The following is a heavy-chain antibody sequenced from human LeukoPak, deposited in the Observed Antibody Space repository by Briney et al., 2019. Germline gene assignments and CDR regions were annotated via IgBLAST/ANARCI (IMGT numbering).Heavy chain of an antibody. CDR3: ARDSHGDTAMAFTS. V-gene: IGHV3-53*04. Sequence: GGSLRFSCAASGFTVSSNYMSWVRQAPGKGLEWVSAIYSGGSTYYADSVKGRFTISRHNSKNTLYLQMNSLRAEDTAVYYCARDSHGDTAMAFTSWGQGTLVTVSS. D-gene: IGHD5-18*01. J-gene: IGHJ4*02. CDR1: GFTVSSNY. CDR2: IYSGGST.